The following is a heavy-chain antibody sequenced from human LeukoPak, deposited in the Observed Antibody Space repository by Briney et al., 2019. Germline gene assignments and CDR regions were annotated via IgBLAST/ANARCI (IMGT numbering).Heavy chain of an antibody. J-gene: IGHJ4*02. CDR2: ISSSGSTI. CDR3: ASGTKTYYYDSSGFDY. D-gene: IGHD3-22*01. CDR1: GFTFSDYY. Sequence: PGGSLRLSCAASGFTFSDYYMSWIRQAPGKGLEWVSYISSSGSTIYYADSVKGRFTISRDNVKNSLYLQMNSLRAEDTAVYYCASGTKTYYYDSSGFDYWGQGTLVTVSS. V-gene: IGHV3-11*04.